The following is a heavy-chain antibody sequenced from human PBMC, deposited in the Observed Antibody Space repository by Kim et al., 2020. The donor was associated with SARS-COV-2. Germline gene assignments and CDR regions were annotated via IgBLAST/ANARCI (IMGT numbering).Heavy chain of an antibody. J-gene: IGHJ1*01. Sequence: GGSLRLSCAGSGFSLSGSWMHWVRQAPGKGLLWVANIDAAGNAVTTADSVKGRFTISRDTSKNTLFLQMNSLRNEDTAVYYCAKGVFGWTGSALNFWGQG. CDR1: GFSLSGSW. V-gene: IGHV3-74*01. CDR3: AKGVFGWTGSALNF. D-gene: IGHD3-10*01. CDR2: IDAAGNAV.